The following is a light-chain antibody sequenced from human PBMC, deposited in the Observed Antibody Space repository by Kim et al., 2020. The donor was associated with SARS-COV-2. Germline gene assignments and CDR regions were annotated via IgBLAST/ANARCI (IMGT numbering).Light chain of an antibody. V-gene: IGLV2-14*03. Sequence: GTSITISCTGTISTIGSYNYVSWHHQHPGKAPKLMIYDVNKRPSGISSRFSGSKAGSTASLTISGLQSEDEADYYCSSFTTRSTLVFGGGTQLTVL. CDR3: SSFTTRSTLV. CDR2: DVN. CDR1: ISTIGSYNY. J-gene: IGLJ3*02.